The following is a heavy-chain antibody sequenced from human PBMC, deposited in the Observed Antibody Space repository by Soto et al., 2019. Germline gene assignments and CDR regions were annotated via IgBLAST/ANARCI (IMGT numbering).Heavy chain of an antibody. J-gene: IGHJ6*03. CDR2: INHSGST. CDR3: GRSRGDYYFLSSYSSSYYYYYMDV. V-gene: IGHV4-34*01. CDR1: GGSFSGYY. Sequence: SETLSLSCAVCGGSFSGYYWSWIRQPPGKGLEWIGEINHSGSTNYNPSLKSRVTISVDTSKNQFSLKLSSVTAADTAVYYCGRSRGDYYFLSSYSSSYYYYYMDVWGKGTTVTVSS. D-gene: IGHD3-3*01.